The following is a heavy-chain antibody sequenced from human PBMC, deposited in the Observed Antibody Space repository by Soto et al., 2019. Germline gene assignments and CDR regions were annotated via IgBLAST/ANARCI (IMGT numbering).Heavy chain of an antibody. CDR1: GFTFSSYG. CDR3: AKDGESRIQLWPRYYYYGMDV. D-gene: IGHD5-18*01. CDR2: ISYDGSNK. V-gene: IGHV3-30*18. Sequence: PGGSLRLSCAASGFTFSSYGMHWVRQAPGKGLEWVAVISYDGSNKYYADSVKGRFTISRDNSKNTLYLQMNSLRAEDTAVYYCAKDGESRIQLWPRYYYYGMDVWGQGTTVPVSS. J-gene: IGHJ6*02.